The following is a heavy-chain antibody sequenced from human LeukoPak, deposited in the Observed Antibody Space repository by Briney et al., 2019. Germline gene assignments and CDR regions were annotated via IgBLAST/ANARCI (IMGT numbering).Heavy chain of an antibody. Sequence: GESQKISCAASGFTVSSNYMSWVRQAPGKGLEWVSVIYSGGSTYYADSVKGRFTISRDNSKNTLYLQMNSLRAEDTAVYYCARDLFAAAGTLDYWGQGTLVTVSS. V-gene: IGHV3-53*01. J-gene: IGHJ4*02. CDR3: ARDLFAAAGTLDY. CDR2: IYSGGST. D-gene: IGHD6-13*01. CDR1: GFTVSSNY.